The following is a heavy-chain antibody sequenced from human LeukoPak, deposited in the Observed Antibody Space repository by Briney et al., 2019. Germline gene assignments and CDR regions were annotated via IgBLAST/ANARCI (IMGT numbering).Heavy chain of an antibody. V-gene: IGHV4-59*01. CDR2: IYYSGRT. D-gene: IGHD4/OR15-4a*01. Sequence: PSETLSLTCTVSGGSITSDHWNWIRQPPGKGLEWIGCIYYSGRTYYNPSLKSRVTISVDMSKNQFSLRLTSVTAADTAVYYCARKNDFGIWGQGTLVTVSS. CDR3: ARKNDFGI. J-gene: IGHJ3*02. CDR1: GGSITSDH.